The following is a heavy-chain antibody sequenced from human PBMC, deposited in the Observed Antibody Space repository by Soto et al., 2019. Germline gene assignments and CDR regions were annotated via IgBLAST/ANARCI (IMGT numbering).Heavy chain of an antibody. Sequence: SETLSLTGTVSGGSISSYYWSWIREPPGKGLEWIGYIYYSGSTNYNPSLKSRVTISVDTSKNQFSLKLSSVTAADTAVYYCARVVAAAGYYYYGMDVWGQGTTVTVSS. J-gene: IGHJ6*02. V-gene: IGHV4-59*01. D-gene: IGHD6-13*01. CDR2: IYYSGST. CDR1: GGSISSYY. CDR3: ARVVAAAGYYYYGMDV.